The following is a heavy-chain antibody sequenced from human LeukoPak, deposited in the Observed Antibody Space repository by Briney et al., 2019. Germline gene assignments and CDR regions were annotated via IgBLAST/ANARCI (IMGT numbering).Heavy chain of an antibody. CDR3: AKDAWAAAGTGY. Sequence: GGSLRLSCAASGFSSSTYAMSWVRQAPGRGLEWVPGISGSGGSTYYADSVKGRFTISRDTSKNTLYLQMNSLRAEDTAVYYCAKDAWAAAGTGYWGQGTLVTVSS. J-gene: IGHJ4*02. CDR2: ISGSGGST. D-gene: IGHD6-13*01. CDR1: GFSSSTYA. V-gene: IGHV3-23*01.